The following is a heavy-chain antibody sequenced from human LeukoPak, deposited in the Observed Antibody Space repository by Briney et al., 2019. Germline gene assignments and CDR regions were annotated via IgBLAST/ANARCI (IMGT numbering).Heavy chain of an antibody. V-gene: IGHV4-34*01. D-gene: IGHD6-13*01. CDR3: ARERGSRMDV. CDR1: GGSFSGYY. Sequence: SETLSLTCAVYGGSFSGYYWSWIRQPPGKGLEWIGEINHSGSTNYNLSLKSRVTISIDTSKNQFSLKLSSVTAADTAVYYCARERGSRMDVWGKGTTVTVSS. J-gene: IGHJ6*04. CDR2: INHSGST.